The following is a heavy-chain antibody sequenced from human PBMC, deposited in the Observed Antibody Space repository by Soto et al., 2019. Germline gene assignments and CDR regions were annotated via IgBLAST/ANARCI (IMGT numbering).Heavy chain of an antibody. Sequence: GGSLRLSCAASGFTFSSYAMHWVRQAPGKGLEWVAVISYDGSNKYYADSVKGRFTISRDNSKNTLYLQMNSLRAEDTAVYYCARDWNDFWSGYSPSPLNYWGQGTLVTVSS. D-gene: IGHD3-3*01. CDR1: GFTFSSYA. CDR3: ARDWNDFWSGYSPSPLNY. CDR2: ISYDGSNK. J-gene: IGHJ4*02. V-gene: IGHV3-30-3*01.